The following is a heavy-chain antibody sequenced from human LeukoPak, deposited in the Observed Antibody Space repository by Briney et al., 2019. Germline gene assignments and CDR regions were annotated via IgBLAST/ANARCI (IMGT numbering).Heavy chain of an antibody. CDR3: ARSWDSSGWWDY. V-gene: IGHV1-18*01. CDR2: ISAYNGNT. J-gene: IGHJ4*02. D-gene: IGHD6-19*01. CDR1: GYTFTSYG. Sequence: ASVKVSCKASGYTFTSYGIHWVRQAPGQGLEWMGWISAYNGNTNYAQKVQGRVTMTTDTSTSTAYMELSSLRSEDTAVYYCARSWDSSGWWDYWGQGTLVTVSS.